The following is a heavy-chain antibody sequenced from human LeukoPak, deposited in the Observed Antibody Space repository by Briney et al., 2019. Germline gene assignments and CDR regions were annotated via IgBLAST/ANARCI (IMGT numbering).Heavy chain of an antibody. CDR1: GYTFTSYD. CDR3: TRMRGYTYGYWYLDL. V-gene: IGHV1-8*01. Sequence: ASVKVSCKASGYTFTSYDINWVRQATGQGLEWMGWMNPNSGNTGYAQKFQGRVTMTRNTSISTAYMELSSLTSEDTALYYCTRMRGYTYGYWYLDLWGRGTPVTVSS. CDR2: MNPNSGNT. J-gene: IGHJ2*01. D-gene: IGHD5-18*01.